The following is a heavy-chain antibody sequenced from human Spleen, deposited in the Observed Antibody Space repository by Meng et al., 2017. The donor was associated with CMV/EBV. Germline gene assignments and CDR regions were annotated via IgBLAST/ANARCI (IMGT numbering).Heavy chain of an antibody. Sequence: GESLKISCAASGFTFSSYAMSWVRQAPGKGLEWVSAISGSGGSTYYADSVKGRFTISRDNSKNTLYLQMNSLRAEDTAVYYCARCNWKYGINDFWGQGTLVTVSS. CDR3: ARCNWKYGINDF. D-gene: IGHD1-7*01. J-gene: IGHJ4*02. CDR2: ISGSGGST. CDR1: GFTFSSYA. V-gene: IGHV3-23*01.